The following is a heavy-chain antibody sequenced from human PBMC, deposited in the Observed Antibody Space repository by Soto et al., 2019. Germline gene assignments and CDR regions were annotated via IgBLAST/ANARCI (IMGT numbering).Heavy chain of an antibody. Sequence: SMRVCWKGAGGNCADYWGGWMRQMPGKGLEWMGIIYPGDSDTKYSPSFQGQVTISADKSISTAYLQWSSLKASDTAMYYCATRTTVVRGYYYYHGMDVWGQGTTVTVSS. J-gene: IGHJ6*02. CDR2: IYPGDSDT. V-gene: IGHV5-51*01. D-gene: IGHD4-17*01. CDR3: ATRTTVVRGYYYYHGMDV. CDR1: GGNCADYW.